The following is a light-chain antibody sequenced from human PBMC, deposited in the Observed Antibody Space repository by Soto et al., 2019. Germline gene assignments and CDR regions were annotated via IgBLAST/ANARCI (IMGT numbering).Light chain of an antibody. V-gene: IGLV2-23*02. Sequence: QSALTQPASVSVAPGQSITISCTGTSSDVGNYNLVSWYQQHPGKAPKLMIYEVTKRPSGVSPRFSGSKSGNTASLTISWLRAEDEADYYCCSYAGSSTFVVFGGGTKLTVL. J-gene: IGLJ3*02. CDR3: CSYAGSSTFVV. CDR2: EVT. CDR1: SSDVGNYNL.